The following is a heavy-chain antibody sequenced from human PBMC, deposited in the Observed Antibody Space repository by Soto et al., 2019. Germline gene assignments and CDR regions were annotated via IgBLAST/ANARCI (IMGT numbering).Heavy chain of an antibody. CDR1: GFTFTNYG. J-gene: IGHJ4*02. CDR3: GAGKYFSDY. D-gene: IGHD6-13*01. CDR2: ISYDGTKK. Sequence: QVQLVESGGGDVQPGKSLRLSCAASGFTFTNYGMHWVRQAPGKGLECVALISYDGTKKFYADSVKGRFTVSRDNSKNTLNLPMNSLRPEDTDVYYCGAGKYFSDYWGQGTLVGVSS. V-gene: IGHV3-30*03.